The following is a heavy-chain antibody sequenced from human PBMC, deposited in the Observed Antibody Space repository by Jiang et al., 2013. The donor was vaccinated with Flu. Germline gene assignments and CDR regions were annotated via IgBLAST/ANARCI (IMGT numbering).Heavy chain of an antibody. V-gene: IGHV3-74*01. Sequence: VQLVESGGGLVQPGESLRLSCAASGFTFSNYWMHWVRQAPGKGLVWVSNINSDGSIIGYADSVKGRFTISRDNAKNTLYLQMNSLRAEDTALYYCAAQVQTGYWGRGTLVTVSS. J-gene: IGHJ4*02. CDR1: GFTFSNYW. D-gene: IGHD3-10*01. CDR3: AAQVQTGY. CDR2: INSDGSII.